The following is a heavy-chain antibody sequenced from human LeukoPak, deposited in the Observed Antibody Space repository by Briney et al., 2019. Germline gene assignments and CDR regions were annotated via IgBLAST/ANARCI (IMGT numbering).Heavy chain of an antibody. D-gene: IGHD5-18*01. CDR1: GFTFDDYA. V-gene: IGHV3-9*01. J-gene: IGHJ4*02. Sequence: GRSLRLSCAASGFTFDDYAMHWARQAPGKGLEWVSGISWNSGSIGYADSVKGQFTISRDNAKNSLYLQMNSLRAEDTALYYCAKDNSYGYLDYFDYWGQGTLVTVSS. CDR2: ISWNSGSI. CDR3: AKDNSYGYLDYFDY.